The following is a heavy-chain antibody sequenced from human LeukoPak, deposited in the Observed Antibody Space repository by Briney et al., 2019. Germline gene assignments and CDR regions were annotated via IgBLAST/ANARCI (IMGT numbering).Heavy chain of an antibody. CDR1: GYSFTSYS. D-gene: IGHD3-22*01. Sequence: GESLKISCKGSGYSFTSYSIGWVRQMPGKGLEWMGIIYPGDSDTTYSPSFLGQVTISADKSINTAYLQWSSLKASDTAMYYCATHNYYDTSGYYYAWDYWGQGTLVSVSS. CDR2: IYPGDSDT. J-gene: IGHJ4*02. CDR3: ATHNYYDTSGYYYAWDY. V-gene: IGHV5-51*01.